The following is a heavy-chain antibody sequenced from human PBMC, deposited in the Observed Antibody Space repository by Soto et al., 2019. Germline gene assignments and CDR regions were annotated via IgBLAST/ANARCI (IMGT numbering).Heavy chain of an antibody. CDR1: EFSFNTYW. CDR2: IYPDDSRT. Sequence: GESLKISCKGSEFSFNTYWIAWVRQRPGEGLKWMGIIYPDDSRTTYSPSFQGQVTISADKSINTAYLQWSSLKASDTAMYYCTRELDYGGNSEDFDSWGQGTRVTVSS. V-gene: IGHV5-51*01. D-gene: IGHD4-17*01. J-gene: IGHJ3*02. CDR3: TRELDYGGNSEDFDS.